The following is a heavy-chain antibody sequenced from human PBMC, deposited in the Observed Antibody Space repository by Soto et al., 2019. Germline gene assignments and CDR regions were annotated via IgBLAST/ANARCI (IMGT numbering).Heavy chain of an antibody. V-gene: IGHV3-48*02. D-gene: IGHD2-21*02. Sequence: PGGSLRLSCAASGFTFTSNSMNWVRQAPGKGLEWISYITSSSSTIYYADSVKGRFTISRDNAKNSLYLQMNSLRDDDTAVYYCARGRVGTAHFDYWGQGALVTVSS. CDR3: ARGRVGTAHFDY. CDR1: GFTFTSNS. J-gene: IGHJ4*02. CDR2: ITSSSSTI.